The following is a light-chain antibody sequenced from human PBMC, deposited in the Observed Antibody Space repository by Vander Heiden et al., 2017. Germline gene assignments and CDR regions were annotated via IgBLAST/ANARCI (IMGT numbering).Light chain of an antibody. V-gene: IGKV3-20*01. CDR2: GAS. CDR1: QSVSSTY. J-gene: IGKJ2*01. CDR3: QQYGSSLYT. Sequence: EIVLTQSPGTLSLSPGERATLPCRASQSVSSTYLAWYQQKPGQAPRLLIYGASSRATGIPDRFSGSGSGTDFTLTISRLEPEDYAVYYCQQYGSSLYTFGQGTKLEI.